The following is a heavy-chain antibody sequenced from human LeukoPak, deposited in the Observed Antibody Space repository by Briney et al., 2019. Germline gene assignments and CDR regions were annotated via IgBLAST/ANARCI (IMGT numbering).Heavy chain of an antibody. V-gene: IGHV3-48*02. CDR1: EFTFSSYS. Sequence: QSGGSLRLSCAASEFTFSSYSMNWVRQAPGKGLEWVSYISSSSSTIYYADSVKGRFTISRDNAKNSLYLQMNSLRDEDTAVYYCARVGGYGDYWRSVDYWGQGTLVTVSS. D-gene: IGHD4-17*01. CDR3: ARVGGYGDYWRSVDY. J-gene: IGHJ4*02. CDR2: ISSSSSTI.